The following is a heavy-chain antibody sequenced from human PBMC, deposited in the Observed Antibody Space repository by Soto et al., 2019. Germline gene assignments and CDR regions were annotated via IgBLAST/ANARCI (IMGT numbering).Heavy chain of an antibody. D-gene: IGHD2-15*01. J-gene: IGHJ6*02. CDR2: IDPSDSYT. CDR1: GYSFTSYW. CDR3: ARQRCSGGSCFYYYGMDV. V-gene: IGHV5-10-1*01. Sequence: PGESLKISCXGSGYSFTSYWISWVRQMPGKGLEWMGRIDPSDSYTNYSPSFQGHVTISADKSISTAYLQWSSLKASDTAMYYCARQRCSGGSCFYYYGMDVWGQGTTVTVSS.